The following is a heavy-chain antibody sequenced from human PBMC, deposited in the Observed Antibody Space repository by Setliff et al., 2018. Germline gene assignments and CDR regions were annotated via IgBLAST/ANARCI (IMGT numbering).Heavy chain of an antibody. V-gene: IGHV4-38-2*02. D-gene: IGHD2-21*02. CDR2: IGHTGSI. J-gene: IGHJ4*02. Sequence: SETLSLTCTVPGYPISSGYIWGWIRQPPGKGLEWVGNIGHTGSINYNPSLKSRLTISRDTSKNQVSLKLNSVTATDTAVYYCARDLGHGGDSDYWGQGILVTVSS. CDR1: GYPISSGYI. CDR3: ARDLGHGGDSDY.